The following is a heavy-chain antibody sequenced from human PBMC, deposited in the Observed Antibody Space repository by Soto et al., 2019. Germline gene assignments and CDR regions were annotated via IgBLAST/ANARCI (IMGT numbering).Heavy chain of an antibody. J-gene: IGHJ6*02. Sequence: ASVKVSCKASGYSFTDYHIHWMRQAPGQGLEWLGRINPKSGGTSTAQKFQGWVTMTRDRSISTVYMELTRLRSDDTAVYFCARGHSTDCSNGVCSFFYNHEMDVWGQGTTVTVSS. CDR2: INPKSGGT. CDR1: GYSFTDYH. CDR3: ARGHSTDCSNGVCSFFYNHEMDV. D-gene: IGHD2-8*01. V-gene: IGHV1-2*04.